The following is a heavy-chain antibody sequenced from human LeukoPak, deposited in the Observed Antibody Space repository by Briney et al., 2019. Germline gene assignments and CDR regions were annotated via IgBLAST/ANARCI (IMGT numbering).Heavy chain of an antibody. CDR3: ARDVLSDTYYYDGSGYYHRPLFDY. J-gene: IGHJ4*02. CDR2: INVNSGGTNT. V-gene: IGHV1-2*06. CDR1: GYTFTDYF. Sequence: ASVKVSCKASGYTFTDYFIHWVRQAPGQGLEWMGRINVNSGGTNTNYAQNFHGRVTMTRDTSISTAYMELSRLRSDDTAVYYCARDVLSDTYYYDGSGYYHRPLFDYWGQGTLVTVSS. D-gene: IGHD3-22*01.